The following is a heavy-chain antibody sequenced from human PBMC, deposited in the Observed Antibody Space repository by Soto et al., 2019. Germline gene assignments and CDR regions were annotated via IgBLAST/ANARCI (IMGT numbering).Heavy chain of an antibody. D-gene: IGHD2-21*02. CDR1: GFSVSTHA. Sequence: EVQLLASGGGLVQPGGSLRLACDASGFSVSTHAMNWVRQAPGKGLEWVSGIADSGDRTHYADSVKGRFTISSDNSKNTLYLQMNSLRAEDTAVFYCAKGLRHPQCGGDCTAFGSWCQGTLVTVSS. J-gene: IGHJ5*02. V-gene: IGHV3-23*01. CDR3: AKGLRHPQCGGDCTAFGS. CDR2: IADSGDRT.